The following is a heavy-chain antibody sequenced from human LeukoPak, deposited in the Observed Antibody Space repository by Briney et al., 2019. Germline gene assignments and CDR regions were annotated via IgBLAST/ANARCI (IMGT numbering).Heavy chain of an antibody. CDR1: GFTFSNYW. D-gene: IGHD1-1*01. CDR2: FSGSGGST. J-gene: IGHJ4*02. V-gene: IGHV3-23*01. CDR3: ARLYNWNDYYFDY. Sequence: GGSLRLSCAASGFTFSNYWMTWVRQAPGKGLEWVSAFSGSGGSTYYADSVKGRFTISRDNSKNTLYLQMNSLRAEDTAVYYCARLYNWNDYYFDYWGQGTLVTVSS.